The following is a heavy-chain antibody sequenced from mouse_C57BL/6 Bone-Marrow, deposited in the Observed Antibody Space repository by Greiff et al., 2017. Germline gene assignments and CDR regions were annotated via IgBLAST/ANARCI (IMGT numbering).Heavy chain of an antibody. J-gene: IGHJ2*01. CDR3: ARGEIYYYGSLYYFDY. V-gene: IGHV1-81*01. Sequence: QVQLKQSGAELARPGASVKLSCKASGYTFTSYGISWVKQRTGQGLEWIGAIYPRSGNTYYNEKFKGKATLTADKSSSTASMELRSLTSEASAVYFCARGEIYYYGSLYYFDYWGQGTTLTVSS. D-gene: IGHD1-1*01. CDR2: IYPRSGNT. CDR1: GYTFTSYG.